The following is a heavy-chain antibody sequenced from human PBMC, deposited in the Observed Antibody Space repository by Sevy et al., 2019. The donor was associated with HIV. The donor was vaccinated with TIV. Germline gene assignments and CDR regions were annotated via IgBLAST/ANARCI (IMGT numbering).Heavy chain of an antibody. V-gene: IGHV5-51*01. Sequence: GESLMISCKGSGYSFTSYWIGWVRQMPGKGLEWMGIIYPGDSDVRYNPSLQGQVTISVDKSISTAYLQWSSLKASDTAMYYCARATSGTAPHYSYYTMDVWGQGTTVTVSS. CDR3: ARATSGTAPHYSYYTMDV. CDR1: GYSFTSYW. CDR2: IYPGDSDV. J-gene: IGHJ6*02. D-gene: IGHD1-1*01.